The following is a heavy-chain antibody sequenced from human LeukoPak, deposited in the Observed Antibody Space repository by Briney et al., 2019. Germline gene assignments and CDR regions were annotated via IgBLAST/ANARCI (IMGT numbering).Heavy chain of an antibody. V-gene: IGHV1-46*01. CDR2: VNPSGGST. Sequence: ASVKVSCKASGYTFTGYYMHWVRQAPGQGLEWMGIVNPSGGSTSYAQKFQGRVTMTRDTSTSTVYMELSSLRSEDTAVYYCAARIVGPGGGMDVWGQGTTVTVSS. CDR1: GYTFTGYY. CDR3: AARIVGPGGGMDV. D-gene: IGHD1-26*01. J-gene: IGHJ6*02.